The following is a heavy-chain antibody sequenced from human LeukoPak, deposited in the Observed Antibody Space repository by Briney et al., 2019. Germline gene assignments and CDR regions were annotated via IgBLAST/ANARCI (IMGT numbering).Heavy chain of an antibody. V-gene: IGHV3-7*01. Sequence: GGSLRLSCAASGFTFSSYWMSWVRQAPGKGLEWVANIKQDGSEKYYVDSVKGRFTISRDNAKNSLYLQMNSLRAEDTAVYYCARDESDYYCLLYYYYMDVWGKGTTATVSS. CDR1: GFTFSSYW. D-gene: IGHD3-10*01. J-gene: IGHJ6*03. CDR2: IKQDGSEK. CDR3: ARDESDYYCLLYYYYMDV.